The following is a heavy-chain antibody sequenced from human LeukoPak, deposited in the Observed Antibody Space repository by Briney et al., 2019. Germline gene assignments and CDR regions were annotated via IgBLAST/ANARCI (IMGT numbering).Heavy chain of an antibody. Sequence: SETLSLTCAVYGGSFSGYYWSWIRQPPGKGLEWIGEINHSGSTNYNPSLKGRVTISVDTSKNQFSLKLSSVTAADTAVYYCARRKSGYDYGYWGQGTLVTVSS. D-gene: IGHD5-12*01. J-gene: IGHJ4*02. CDR1: GGSFSGYY. CDR3: ARRKSGYDYGY. CDR2: INHSGST. V-gene: IGHV4-34*01.